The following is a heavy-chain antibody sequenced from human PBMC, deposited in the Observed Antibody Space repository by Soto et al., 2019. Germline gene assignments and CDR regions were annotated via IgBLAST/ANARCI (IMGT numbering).Heavy chain of an antibody. Sequence: GGSLRLSCASSGFTFISYAMSWVRQAPGKGLEWVSAISGSGGSTYYADSVKGRFTISRDNSKNTLYLQMNSLRAEDTAVYYCAKHPRNYYDSSGYLGAPYYFDYWGQGTLVTVSS. CDR3: AKHPRNYYDSSGYLGAPYYFDY. V-gene: IGHV3-23*01. J-gene: IGHJ4*02. D-gene: IGHD3-22*01. CDR1: GFTFISYA. CDR2: ISGSGGST.